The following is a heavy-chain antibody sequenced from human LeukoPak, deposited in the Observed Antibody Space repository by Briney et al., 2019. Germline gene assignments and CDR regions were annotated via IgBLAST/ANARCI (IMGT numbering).Heavy chain of an antibody. CDR2: VYYSGST. D-gene: IGHD3-16*01. J-gene: IGHJ2*01. CDR3: ARHGGVVGPIYPPDYWYFDL. V-gene: IGHV4-59*08. Sequence: SETLSLTCTVSGDSISSFYWSWIRQPPGEGLEWIGHVYYSGSTNYNPSLKSRVTISVDTSKNQFSLKLSSVTAADTAVYYCARHGGVVGPIYPPDYWYFDLWGRGTLVTVSS. CDR1: GDSISSFY.